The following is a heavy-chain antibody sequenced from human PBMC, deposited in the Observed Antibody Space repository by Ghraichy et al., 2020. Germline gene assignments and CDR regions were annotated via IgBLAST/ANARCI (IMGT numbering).Heavy chain of an antibody. D-gene: IGHD2-8*01. Sequence: SETLSLTCTVSGGSISSYYWSWIRQPAGKGLEWIGRIYTSGSTNYNPSLKSRVTMSVDTSKNQFSLKLSSVTAADTAVYYCARGARAYAISIWFDPWGQGTLVTVSS. CDR3: ARGARAYAISIWFDP. CDR1: GGSISSYY. CDR2: IYTSGST. J-gene: IGHJ5*02. V-gene: IGHV4-4*07.